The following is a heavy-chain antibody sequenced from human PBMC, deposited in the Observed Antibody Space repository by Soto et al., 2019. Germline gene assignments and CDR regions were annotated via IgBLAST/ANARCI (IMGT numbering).Heavy chain of an antibody. V-gene: IGHV3-30*18. J-gene: IGHJ5*02. Sequence: GGSLRLSCAASGFTFSSYGMHWVRQAPGKGLEWVAVISYDGSNKYYADSVKGRFTISRDNSKNTLYLQMNSLRAEDTAVYYFAKDTLVVVTASNRFDPWVQGPRVTVPQ. CDR1: GFTFSSYG. D-gene: IGHD2-21*02. CDR3: AKDTLVVVTASNRFDP. CDR2: ISYDGSNK.